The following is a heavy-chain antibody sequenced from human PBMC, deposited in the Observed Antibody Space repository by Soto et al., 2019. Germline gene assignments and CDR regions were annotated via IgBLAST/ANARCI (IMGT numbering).Heavy chain of an antibody. Sequence: QVQLVQSGAEVKKPGASVKVSCKASGYTFTTYYMHWVRQAPGQGLEWMGIINPSGGSTTYAQKFQGRVTMPRDTSTSTVYMELISLTSDDTAVYYRARDPTTVPKLRYFDYWGQGTLVTVSS. CDR3: ARDPTTVPKLRYFDY. CDR2: INPSGGST. J-gene: IGHJ4*02. CDR1: GYTFTTYY. D-gene: IGHD3-10*01. V-gene: IGHV1-46*01.